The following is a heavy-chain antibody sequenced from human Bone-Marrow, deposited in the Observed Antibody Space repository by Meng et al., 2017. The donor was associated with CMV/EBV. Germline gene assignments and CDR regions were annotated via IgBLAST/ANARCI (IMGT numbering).Heavy chain of an antibody. D-gene: IGHD6-13*01. CDR2: IYYSGGT. J-gene: IGHJ4*02. CDR3: ARSVGCSSTYCYTYTSSWYPDY. CDR1: GGSINSVGYY. V-gene: IGHV4-31*03. Sequence: LRLSCTVSGGSINSVGYYWTWIRQRPGKGLEWIGYIYYSGGTNYNPSLQSRVTISVDTSKNQFSLKLSSVTAADTAMYYCARSVGCSSTYCYTYTSSWYPDYWGQGTRVTVYS.